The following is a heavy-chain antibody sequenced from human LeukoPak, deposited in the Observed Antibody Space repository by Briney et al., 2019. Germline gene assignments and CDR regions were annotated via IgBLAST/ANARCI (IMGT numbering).Heavy chain of an antibody. CDR2: INPSGGST. CDR1: GYTFTSYY. Sequence: ASVKVSCKASGYTFTSYYMHWVRQAPGQGLEWMGIINPSGGSTSYAQKFQGRVTMTRDTSTSTVYMELSSLRSEGTAVYYCARDPVRFGETKLYYYGMDVWGQGTTVTVSS. V-gene: IGHV1-46*01. J-gene: IGHJ6*02. CDR3: ARDPVRFGETKLYYYGMDV. D-gene: IGHD3-10*01.